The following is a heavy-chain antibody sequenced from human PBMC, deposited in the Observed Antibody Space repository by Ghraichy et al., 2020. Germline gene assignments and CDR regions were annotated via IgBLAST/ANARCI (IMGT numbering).Heavy chain of an antibody. D-gene: IGHD3-10*01. Sequence: GGSLRLSCAASGFTFSSYEMNWVRQAPGKGLEWVSYISSSGSTIYYADSVKGRFTISRDNAKNSLYLQMNSLRAEDTAVYYCARDSPITMVRGVRKGYYYGMDVWGQGTTVTVSS. CDR3: ARDSPITMVRGVRKGYYYGMDV. V-gene: IGHV3-48*03. J-gene: IGHJ6*02. CDR2: ISSSGSTI. CDR1: GFTFSSYE.